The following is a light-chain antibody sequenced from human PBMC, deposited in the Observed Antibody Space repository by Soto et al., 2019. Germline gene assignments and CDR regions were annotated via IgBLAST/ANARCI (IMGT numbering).Light chain of an antibody. V-gene: IGKV3-15*01. CDR2: GAS. CDR3: QQDNSWPRT. J-gene: IGKJ1*01. CDR1: QSVNSN. Sequence: EIVMTQSPATLSVSPGERATLSCRASQSVNSNLAWYQQKPGQAPRLLIYGASSRATGIPARFSGSGSGTEFTLTITSLQSEDFAVYYCQQDNSWPRTFGQGTKVDIK.